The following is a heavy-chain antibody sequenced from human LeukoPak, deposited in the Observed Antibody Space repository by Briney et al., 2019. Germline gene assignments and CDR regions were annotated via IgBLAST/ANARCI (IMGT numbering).Heavy chain of an antibody. J-gene: IGHJ6*02. Sequence: SETLSLTCTVSGGSISSYYWSWIRQPPGKGLEWIGYIYYSGSTNYNPSLKSRVTISVDTSKNQFSLKLSSVTAADTAVYYCARGQHPRSYYYYGMDVWGQGTTVTVSS. CDR1: GGSISSYY. CDR2: IYYSGST. CDR3: ARGQHPRSYYYYGMDV. V-gene: IGHV4-59*12.